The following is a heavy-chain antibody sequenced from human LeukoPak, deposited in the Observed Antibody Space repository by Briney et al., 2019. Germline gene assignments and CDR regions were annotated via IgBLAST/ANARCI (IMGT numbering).Heavy chain of an antibody. CDR2: IYTSGST. D-gene: IGHD1-20*01. CDR3: ARRRRVTATTYYLDY. V-gene: IGHV4-4*07. Sequence: SETLSLTCTVSGGSISSYYWSWIRQPAGKGLEWIGRIYTSGSTNYNPSLKSRVTMSVDTSKNQFSLKLSSVTAADTAVYYCARRRRVTATTYYLDYWGQGTLVTVSS. CDR1: GGSISSYY. J-gene: IGHJ4*02.